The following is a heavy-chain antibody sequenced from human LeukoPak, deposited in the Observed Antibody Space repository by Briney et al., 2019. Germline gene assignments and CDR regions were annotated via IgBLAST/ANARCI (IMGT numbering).Heavy chain of an antibody. V-gene: IGHV1-2*02. Sequence: ASVTVSSTASGYTFTAYYMHWVRQAAGQGGERMGWINPNRGGTKYAQKFHGRVTITRDTTISTAYMELSRLRSDDTAVYYCARDRAPTRGDCNYDAFDIWGPGTLVTVSS. CDR3: ARDRAPTRGDCNYDAFDI. J-gene: IGHJ3*02. CDR2: INPNRGGT. CDR1: GYTFTAYY. D-gene: IGHD1-7*01.